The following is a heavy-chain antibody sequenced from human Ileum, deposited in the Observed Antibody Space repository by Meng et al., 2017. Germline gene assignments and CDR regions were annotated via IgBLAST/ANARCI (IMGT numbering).Heavy chain of an antibody. Sequence: QGQSKGSGPGLVKPSQTLSLTCTVSGGSISGGHYFWSWIRQHPEKGLEWIGYIYHSGVTYYSPSLKSRLTISVDTSKNQFSLKLSSVTAADTAIYYCARGVVTYYDSSTLTWFDPWGQGALVTVSS. D-gene: IGHD3-22*01. CDR1: GGSISGGHYF. CDR2: IYHSGVT. J-gene: IGHJ5*02. V-gene: IGHV4-31*03. CDR3: ARGVVTYYDSSTLTWFDP.